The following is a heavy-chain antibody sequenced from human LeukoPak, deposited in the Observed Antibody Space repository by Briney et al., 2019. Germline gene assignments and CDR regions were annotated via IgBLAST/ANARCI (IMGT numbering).Heavy chain of an antibody. J-gene: IGHJ3*02. V-gene: IGHV3-23*01. CDR2: IGRSGST. CDR1: GFTFSTYD. Sequence: GGSLRLSCAASGFTFSTYDVQWVRQAPGKGLEWVSGIGRSGSTYYTDSVKGRFTISRDNSKDTLYLQMNSLRAEDTAVYYCARGESFAFANWGQGTMVTVSS. D-gene: IGHD2-21*01. CDR3: ARGESFAFAN.